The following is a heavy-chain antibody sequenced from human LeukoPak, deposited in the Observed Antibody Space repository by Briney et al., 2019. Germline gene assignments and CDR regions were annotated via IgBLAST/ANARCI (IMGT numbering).Heavy chain of an antibody. Sequence: PSETLSLTCTVSGGSISSSSYYRGWIRQPPGKGLEWIGSIYYSGSTYYNPSLKSRLTISVDTSKNQFSLKLNSVTAADTAVYYCARGGGGSSTVTTYWFDPWGQGALVTVSS. V-gene: IGHV4-39*07. CDR2: IYYSGST. CDR3: ARGGGGSSTVTTYWFDP. J-gene: IGHJ5*02. CDR1: GGSISSSSYY. D-gene: IGHD4-17*01.